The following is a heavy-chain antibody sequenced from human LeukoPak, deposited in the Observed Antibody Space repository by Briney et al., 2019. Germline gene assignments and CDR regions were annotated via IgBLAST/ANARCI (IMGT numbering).Heavy chain of an antibody. CDR2: ISGDALST. CDR1: GFIFNSYA. Sequence: GGFLRLSCAPSGFIFNSYAMSWVRQSPGKGLEWVSAISGDALSTSYADSVKGRFTISRDNSKNTLFLQMNSLRAEDTAVYYCAKAWGYYYGSGSSNGFDIWAHGTMVTVSS. CDR3: AKAWGYYYGSGSSNGFDI. V-gene: IGHV3-23*01. D-gene: IGHD3-10*01. J-gene: IGHJ3*02.